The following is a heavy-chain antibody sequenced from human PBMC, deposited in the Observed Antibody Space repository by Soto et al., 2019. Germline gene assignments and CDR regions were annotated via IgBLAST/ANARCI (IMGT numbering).Heavy chain of an antibody. D-gene: IGHD2-2*02. CDR1: GFTFSSYG. J-gene: IGHJ6*02. V-gene: IGHV3-33*01. CDR3: ARDPDVYCSSTSCYRWDV. CDR2: IWYDGSNK. Sequence: QVQLVESGGGVVQPGRSLRLSCAASGFTFSSYGMHWVRQAPGKGLEWVAVIWYDGSNKYYADSVKGRFTISRDNSKNTLYLQMNSLRAEDTAVYYCARDPDVYCSSTSCYRWDVWGQGTTVTVSS.